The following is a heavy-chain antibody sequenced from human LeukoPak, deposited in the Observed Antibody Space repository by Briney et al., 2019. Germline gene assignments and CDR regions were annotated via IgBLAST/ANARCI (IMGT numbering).Heavy chain of an antibody. V-gene: IGHV4-39*07. J-gene: IGHJ4*02. Sequence: SETLSLTCTVSGGSISSSTYYWGWIRQPPGKGLEWIASIYYSESTYYNPSLKSRVTTSVDTSKNEFSLNLSSVTAADTAVYYCARAGTNLGDYDYWGQGTLVTVSS. CDR3: ARAGTNLGDYDY. D-gene: IGHD4-17*01. CDR2: IYYSEST. CDR1: GGSISSSTYY.